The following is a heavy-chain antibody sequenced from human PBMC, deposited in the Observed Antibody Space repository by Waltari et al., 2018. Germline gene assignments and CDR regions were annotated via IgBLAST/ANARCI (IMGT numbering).Heavy chain of an antibody. V-gene: IGHV3-48*04. J-gene: IGHJ4*02. D-gene: IGHD3-10*01. Sequence: EVQLVESGGGLVQPGGSLRLSCAASGFTFSSYSMNWVRQAPGNGMEWVSYISSSSSTIYYADSVKVRFTISRDNAKNSLYLQMNSLRAEDTVVYYCARHPRGSGSYHFDYWGQGTLVTVSS. CDR1: GFTFSSYS. CDR3: ARHPRGSGSYHFDY. CDR2: ISSSSSTI.